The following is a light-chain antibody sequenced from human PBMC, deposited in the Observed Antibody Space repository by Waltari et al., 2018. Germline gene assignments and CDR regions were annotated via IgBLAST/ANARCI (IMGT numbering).Light chain of an antibody. J-gene: IGLJ3*02. V-gene: IGLV2-14*03. Sequence: QSALTQPASVSGSPGQSITISCTGTSSGVGGYNYVSWYQQHPGKAPKLMIFDVSNRPSGVSNRFSGSNSGNTASLTISGLQAEDEADYYCSSYISSSTLEVFGGGTRLTVL. CDR2: DVS. CDR3: SSYISSSTLEV. CDR1: SSGVGGYNY.